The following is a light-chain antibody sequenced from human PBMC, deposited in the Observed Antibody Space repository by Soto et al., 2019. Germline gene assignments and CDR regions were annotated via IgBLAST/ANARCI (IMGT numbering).Light chain of an antibody. CDR1: QSISSY. V-gene: IGKV3-11*01. Sequence: EIVLTQSPATLSLSPGERATLSCRASQSISSYLAWYQQKPGQAPRLLIYDASNRATGIPARFSGSGSGTDFTLTISSLEPEDFAVYYYQQRRGWWTVGQGPNVEIK. J-gene: IGKJ1*01. CDR3: QQRRGWWT. CDR2: DAS.